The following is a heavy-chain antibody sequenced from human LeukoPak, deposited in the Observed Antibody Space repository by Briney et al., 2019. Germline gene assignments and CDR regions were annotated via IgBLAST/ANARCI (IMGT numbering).Heavy chain of an antibody. V-gene: IGHV4-4*07. CDR1: GGSISSYY. D-gene: IGHD6-19*01. Sequence: PSETLSLTCTVSGGSISSYYWTWIRQPAGKGLEWIGRIYSSGSTNYNPSLKSRVTMSVDTSKNQFSLKLNSVTAADTAVYYCARDPSCSSGFYDYWGQGTLVTVSS. J-gene: IGHJ4*02. CDR2: IYSSGST. CDR3: ARDPSCSSGFYDY.